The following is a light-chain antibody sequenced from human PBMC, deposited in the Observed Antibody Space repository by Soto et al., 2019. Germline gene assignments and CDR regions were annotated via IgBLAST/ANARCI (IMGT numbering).Light chain of an antibody. CDR3: QQYDSYSYT. Sequence: DIQMTQSPSTLSASVGDRATITCRASQSVATSLAWFQRKPGKAPKLLIFKASALESGVPSRFSGSGSGTEFTLSISSLQPDDFATYYCQQYDSYSYTFGQGTKLEIK. J-gene: IGKJ2*01. CDR2: KAS. CDR1: QSVATS. V-gene: IGKV1-5*03.